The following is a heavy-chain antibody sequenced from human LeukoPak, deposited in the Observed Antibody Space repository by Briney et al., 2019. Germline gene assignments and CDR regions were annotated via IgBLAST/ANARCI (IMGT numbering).Heavy chain of an antibody. CDR3: ARGFDVVPADY. J-gene: IGHJ4*02. CDR1: GFTFSSSW. CDR2: IKGDGRTT. D-gene: IGHD2-2*01. V-gene: IGHV3-74*01. Sequence: GGSLRLSCAASGFTFSSSWMHWVRQAPRKGLVWVSRIKGDGRTTSYADSVKGRFTISRDNAKNTLYLQMNSLRAEDTAVYYCARGFDVVPADYWGQGTLVTVSS.